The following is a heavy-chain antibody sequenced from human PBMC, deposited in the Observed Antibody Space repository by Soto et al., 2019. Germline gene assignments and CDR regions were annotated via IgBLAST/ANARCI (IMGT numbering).Heavy chain of an antibody. CDR2: INTNTGNP. CDR1: GYTFTSYA. CDR3: AREVVRGVIGGYNWFDP. V-gene: IGHV7-4-1*01. D-gene: IGHD3-10*01. Sequence: GASVKVSCKASGYTFTSYAMNWVRQAPGQGLEWMGWINTNTGNPTYAQGFTGRFVFSLDTSVSTAYLQICSLKAEDTAVYYCAREVVRGVIGGYNWFDPWGQGTLVTVSS. J-gene: IGHJ5*02.